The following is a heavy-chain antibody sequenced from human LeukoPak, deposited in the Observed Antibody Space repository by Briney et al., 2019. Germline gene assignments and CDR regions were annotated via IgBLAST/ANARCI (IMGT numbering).Heavy chain of an antibody. CDR1: GGSISSYY. CDR3: ARETVTTSNYYYYYYMDV. V-gene: IGHV4-4*07. Sequence: PSETLSLTCTVSGGSISSYYWSWIRQPAGKGLEWIGRIYTSGSTNYNPSLKSRVTMSVDTSKNQFSLKLSSVTAADTAVYYCARETVTTSNYYYYYYMDVWGKGTTVTVSS. D-gene: IGHD4-17*01. J-gene: IGHJ6*03. CDR2: IYTSGST.